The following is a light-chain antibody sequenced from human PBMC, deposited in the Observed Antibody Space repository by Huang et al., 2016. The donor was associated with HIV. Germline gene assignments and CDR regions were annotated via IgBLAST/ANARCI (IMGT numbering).Light chain of an antibody. V-gene: IGKV3-15*01. Sequence: EIVMTQSPGTLSVSPGERATLSCRASQSVSSSLAWYQPKPGQGPRLLIYDVSTRATGIPARFSGSGSGTEFTLTISSLQSEDFALYYCQQYDNWPGTFGQGTRLEIK. CDR3: QQYDNWPGT. CDR2: DVS. J-gene: IGKJ2*01. CDR1: QSVSSS.